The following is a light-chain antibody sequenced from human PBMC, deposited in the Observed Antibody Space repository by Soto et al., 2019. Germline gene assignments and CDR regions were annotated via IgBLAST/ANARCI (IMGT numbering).Light chain of an antibody. Sequence: MTQSPSTLSASVGDSVTLSCRASQDISNSLAWYQQKPGQAPRLLIYGASTWATGIPARFSGSGSGTEFTLTISSLQSEDFAVYYCQQYNDWPSLTFGGGTKVDIK. J-gene: IGKJ4*01. CDR2: GAS. CDR3: QQYNDWPSLT. CDR1: QDISNS. V-gene: IGKV3-15*01.